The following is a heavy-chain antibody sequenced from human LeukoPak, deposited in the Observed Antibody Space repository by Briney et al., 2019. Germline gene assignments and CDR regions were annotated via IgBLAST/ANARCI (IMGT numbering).Heavy chain of an antibody. J-gene: IGHJ4*02. CDR1: GYTFTSYG. CDR3: ARDYKYSSSSCDY. Sequence: GASVKVSCKASGYTFTSYGISWVRQAPGQGLEWMGWINPNSGGTNYAQKLQGRVTMTTDTSTSTAYMELRSLRSDDTAVYYCARDYKYSSSSCDYWGQGTLVTVSS. D-gene: IGHD6-6*01. CDR2: INPNSGGT. V-gene: IGHV1-18*01.